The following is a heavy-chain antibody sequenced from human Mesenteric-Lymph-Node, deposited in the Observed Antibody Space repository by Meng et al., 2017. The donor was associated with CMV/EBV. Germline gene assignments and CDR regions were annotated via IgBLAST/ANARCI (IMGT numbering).Heavy chain of an antibody. CDR2: IYRGDNT. CDR3: TGDSVSNPNLDY. CDR1: GFNVRDKY. D-gene: IGHD3-10*01. V-gene: IGHV3-66*01. J-gene: IGHJ4*02. Sequence: GESGGGLGHPGGPLRLSCAASGFNVRDKYMSWVRQAPGKGLEWVCIIYRGDNTYYIDSVKDRFTVSRDNSKNTMYLKMNSLRVEDTAVYYCTGDSVSNPNLDYWGQGTLVTVSS.